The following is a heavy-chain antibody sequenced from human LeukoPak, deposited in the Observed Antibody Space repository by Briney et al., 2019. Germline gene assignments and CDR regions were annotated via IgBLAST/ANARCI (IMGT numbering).Heavy chain of an antibody. D-gene: IGHD3-10*01. CDR3: ASGEGVFASI. J-gene: IGHJ3*02. CDR2: IYSGGST. Sequence: GGSLRLSCVGSGFTFSGYSMNWVRQAPGKGLEWVSVIYSGGSTYYADSVKGRFTISRDNSKNTLYLQMNSLRAEDTAVYYCASGEGVFASIWGQGTMVTVSS. V-gene: IGHV3-53*01. CDR1: GFTFSGYS.